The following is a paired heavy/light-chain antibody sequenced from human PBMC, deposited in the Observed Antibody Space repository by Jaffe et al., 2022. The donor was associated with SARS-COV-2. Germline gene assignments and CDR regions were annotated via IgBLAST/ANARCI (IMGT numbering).Light chain of an antibody. Sequence: VLTHPPSVSAAPGQKVTISCSGSSSNIGNKYVSWYQQFPGTAPKLLIYDSDKRPPGIPDRFSGSKSGTSASLGISGLQTGDEADYYCGVWDPNLGVYVFGTGTKVTVL. CDR1: SSNIGNKY. CDR3: GVWDPNLGVYV. V-gene: IGLV1-51*01. CDR2: DSD. J-gene: IGLJ1*01.
Heavy chain of an antibody. V-gene: IGHV3-48*03. D-gene: IGHD3-3*01. CDR1: GFTFRNYE. J-gene: IGHJ3*01. CDR3: AREGVEGYLDHSGYDAFDL. Sequence: EMQLVESGGGLVQPGGSLRLSCAASGFTFRNYEMNWVRQAPGKGPEWVAHITSSGGTMYNADSVEGRFTISRDNVKNSLFLEMNSLRAEDTALYYCAREGVEGYLDHSGYDAFDLWGQGTMVTVSS. CDR2: ITSSGGTM.